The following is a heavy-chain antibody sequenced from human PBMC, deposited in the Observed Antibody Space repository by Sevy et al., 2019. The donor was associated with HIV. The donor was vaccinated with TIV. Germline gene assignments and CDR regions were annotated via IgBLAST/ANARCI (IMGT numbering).Heavy chain of an antibody. Sequence: GESLKISCTASGFTFSSYDMNWVRQAPGKGLEWVSKISSSGSSIYYADSVKGRFTISRDNAKNSLNWQMNSLRAEETAVYYCTRNGGAFDNGFDPWGQGTLVTVSS. CDR3: TRNGGAFDNGFDP. D-gene: IGHD2-8*01. CDR1: GFTFSSYD. CDR2: ISSSGSSI. V-gene: IGHV3-48*03. J-gene: IGHJ5*02.